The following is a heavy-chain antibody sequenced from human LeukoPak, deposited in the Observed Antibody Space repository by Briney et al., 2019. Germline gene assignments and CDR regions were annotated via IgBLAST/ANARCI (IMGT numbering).Heavy chain of an antibody. J-gene: IGHJ4*02. CDR1: GYTFTSYG. Sequence: ASVKVSCKASGYTFTSYGISWVRQAPGQGLEWMGWISAYNGNTNYAQKLQGRVTMTTDTSTSTAYMELRSLRSDDTAVYYCARDGGEYYDFWSGYPLVWGQGTLVTVSS. CDR3: ARDGGEYYDFWSGYPLV. D-gene: IGHD3-3*01. V-gene: IGHV1-18*01. CDR2: ISAYNGNT.